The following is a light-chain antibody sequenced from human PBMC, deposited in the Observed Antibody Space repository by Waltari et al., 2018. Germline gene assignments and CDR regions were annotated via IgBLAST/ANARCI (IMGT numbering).Light chain of an antibody. V-gene: IGKV3-15*01. Sequence: MGSQTISSNLAWYQQKPGQAPRLLIFGASARATGTPARFSGSGSGTEFTLTISSLQSEDFAFYFCQQYNKWPQTFGQGTKLEIK. CDR3: QQYNKWPQT. CDR2: GAS. J-gene: IGKJ2*01. CDR1: QTISSN.